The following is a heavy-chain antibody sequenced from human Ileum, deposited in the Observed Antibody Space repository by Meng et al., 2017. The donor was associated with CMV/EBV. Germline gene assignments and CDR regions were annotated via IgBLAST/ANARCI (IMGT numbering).Heavy chain of an antibody. CDR3: ARDSYSSSWWWFDP. J-gene: IGHJ5*02. D-gene: IGHD6-13*01. V-gene: IGHV1-18*01. Sequence: ASGYTFTSYGISWVRQAPGQGLEWMGWISAYNGNTNYAQKLQGRVTMTTDTSTSTAYMELRSLRSDDTAVYYCARDSYSSSWWWFDPWGQGTLVTVSS. CDR2: ISAYNGNT. CDR1: GYTFTSYG.